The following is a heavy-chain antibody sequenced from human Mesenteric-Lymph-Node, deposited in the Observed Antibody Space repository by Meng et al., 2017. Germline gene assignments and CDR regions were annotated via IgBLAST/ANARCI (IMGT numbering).Heavy chain of an antibody. V-gene: IGHV3-30*01. CDR1: GSTFSSYA. D-gene: IGHD6-19*01. CDR3: ARDVGGYSSGSDY. CDR2: ISYDGSNK. Sequence: GESLKISCAASGSTFSSYAMHWVRQAPGKGLEWVAVISYDGSNKYYADSVKGRFTISRDNSKNTLYLQMNSLRAEDTAVYYCARDVGGYSSGSDYWGQGTLVTVSS. J-gene: IGHJ4*02.